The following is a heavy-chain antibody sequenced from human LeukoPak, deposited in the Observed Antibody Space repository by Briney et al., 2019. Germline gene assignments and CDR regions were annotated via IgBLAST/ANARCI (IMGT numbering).Heavy chain of an antibody. CDR1: GFTFSSYW. Sequence: GGSLRLSCAASGFTFSSYWMSWVRQAPGKGLEWVANIKQDGSEKYYVDSVKGRFTISRDNAKNSLYLQMNSLRTEDTAVYYCARGVSGFWYEEARGDYYYMDVWGKGTTVTVSS. V-gene: IGHV3-7*01. CDR3: ARGVSGFWYEEARGDYYYMDV. J-gene: IGHJ6*03. D-gene: IGHD6-13*01. CDR2: IKQDGSEK.